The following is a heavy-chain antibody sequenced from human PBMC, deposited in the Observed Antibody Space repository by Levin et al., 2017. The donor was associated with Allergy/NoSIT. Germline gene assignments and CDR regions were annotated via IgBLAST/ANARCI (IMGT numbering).Heavy chain of an antibody. CDR3: ARALWIDSSGWYRYPDY. J-gene: IGHJ4*02. Sequence: QTGGSLRLSCAASGFTFSSYGMHWVRQAPGKGLEWVAVIWYDGSNKYYADSVKGRFTISRDNSKNTLYLQMNSLRAEDTAVYYCARALWIDSSGWYRYPDYWGQGTLVTVSS. V-gene: IGHV3-33*01. D-gene: IGHD6-19*01. CDR1: GFTFSSYG. CDR2: IWYDGSNK.